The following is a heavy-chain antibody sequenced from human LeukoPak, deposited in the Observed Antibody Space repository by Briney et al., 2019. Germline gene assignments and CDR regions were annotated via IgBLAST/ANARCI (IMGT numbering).Heavy chain of an antibody. V-gene: IGHV4-34*01. J-gene: IGHJ4*02. CDR3: ARGPGVSYGYNHFDY. D-gene: IGHD5-18*01. CDR1: GGSFSGYY. Sequence: SETLSLTCAVYGGSFSGYYWSWIRQPPGRGLEWIGEINHSGSTNYNPSLKSRVTISVDTSKNQFSLKLSSVTAADTAVYYCARGPGVSYGYNHFDYWGQGTLVTVSS. CDR2: INHSGST.